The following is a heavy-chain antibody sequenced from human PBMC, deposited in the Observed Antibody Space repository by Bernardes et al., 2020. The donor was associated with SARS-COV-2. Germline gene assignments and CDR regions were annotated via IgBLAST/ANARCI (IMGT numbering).Heavy chain of an antibody. CDR1: GFTFSDHY. J-gene: IGHJ4*02. Sequence: GGSLRLSCAASGFTFSDHYMDWVRQAPGKGLEWVGRSRGKGDSYTTEYAASVKGRFTISRDDSKNSVYLQMNSLKIEDTAVYYCAHRLTSGWSYFDYWGQGTLVTVSS. D-gene: IGHD6-19*01. CDR2: SRGKGDSYTT. V-gene: IGHV3-72*01. CDR3: AHRLTSGWSYFDY.